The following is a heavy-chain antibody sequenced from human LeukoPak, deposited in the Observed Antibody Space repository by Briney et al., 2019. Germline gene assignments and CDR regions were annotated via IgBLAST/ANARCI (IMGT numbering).Heavy chain of an antibody. CDR3: ARDAPYSGSSDY. CDR2: ISSSSSYI. CDR1: GFTFSSYS. V-gene: IGHV3-21*01. D-gene: IGHD1-26*01. J-gene: IGHJ4*02. Sequence: GGSLRLSCAASGFTFSSYSMNWARQAPGKGLEWVSSISSSSSYIYYADSVKGRFTISRDNAKNSLYLQMNSLRAEDTAVYYCARDAPYSGSSDYWGQGTLVTVSS.